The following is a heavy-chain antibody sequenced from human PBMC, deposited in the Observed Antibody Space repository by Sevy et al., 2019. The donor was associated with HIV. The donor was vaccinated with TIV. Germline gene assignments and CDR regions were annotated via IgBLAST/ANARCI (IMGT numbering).Heavy chain of an antibody. CDR1: GFTFNMYW. V-gene: IGHV3-7*01. CDR3: ARHCSGGSCYSLLPHYYYGMDV. Sequence: GGSLRLSCAASGFTFNMYWMTWVRQAPGKGLEWVANIKEYGSERNYLDSVKGRFTISRDNAKESLYLQINSLRAEDTAVYYCARHCSGGSCYSLLPHYYYGMDVWGQGTTVTVSS. J-gene: IGHJ6*02. D-gene: IGHD2-15*01. CDR2: IKEYGSER.